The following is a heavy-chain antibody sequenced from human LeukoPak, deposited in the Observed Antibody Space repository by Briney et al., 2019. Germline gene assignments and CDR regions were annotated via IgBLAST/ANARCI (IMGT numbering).Heavy chain of an antibody. CDR2: IIPIFGTA. J-gene: IGHJ4*02. V-gene: IGHV1-69*13. CDR3: ARQRGGYSYASPEYYFDY. CDR1: GGTFSSYA. D-gene: IGHD5-18*01. Sequence: SVKLSCKASGGTFSSYAISWVRQAPGQGLEWRGGIIPIFGTANYAQKFQGRVTITADESTSTAYMELSSLRSGATAVYYCARQRGGYSYASPEYYFDYWGQGTLVTVSS.